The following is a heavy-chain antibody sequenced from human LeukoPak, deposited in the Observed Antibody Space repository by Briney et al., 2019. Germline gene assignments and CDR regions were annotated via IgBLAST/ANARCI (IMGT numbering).Heavy chain of an antibody. Sequence: ASVKVSCKASGYTFTSYGISWVRQAPGQGLEWMGWISAYNGNTNYAQKLQGRVTMTTDPSTSTAYMELRSLRSDDTAVYYCARDAGNYYDSSGYDTWGQGTLVTVSS. CDR1: GYTFTSYG. CDR2: ISAYNGNT. D-gene: IGHD3-22*01. J-gene: IGHJ5*02. V-gene: IGHV1-18*01. CDR3: ARDAGNYYDSSGYDT.